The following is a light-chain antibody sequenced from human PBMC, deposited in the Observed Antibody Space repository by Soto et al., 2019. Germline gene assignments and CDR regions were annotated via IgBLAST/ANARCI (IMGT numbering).Light chain of an antibody. CDR2: DDS. V-gene: IGLV3-21*02. CDR1: NIGSKS. J-gene: IGLJ2*01. Sequence: SYELTQPPSVSVAPGQTARITCGGTNIGSKSVHWYQQKPGQAPVLVVYDDSDRPSGIPERFSGSNSGNTATLTISRVEAGDEADYYCQVWYSSSDHHVVFGGGTKHTVL. CDR3: QVWYSSSDHHVV.